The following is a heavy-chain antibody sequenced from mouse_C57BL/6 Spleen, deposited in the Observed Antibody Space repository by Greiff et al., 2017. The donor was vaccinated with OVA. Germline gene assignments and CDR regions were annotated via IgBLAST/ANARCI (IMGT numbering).Heavy chain of an antibody. Sequence: QVQLKQSGAELVKPGASVKMSCKASGYTFTSYWITWVKQRPGQGLEWIGDIYPGSGSTNYNEKFKSKATLTVDTSSSTAYMQLSSLTSEDSAVYYCAREETTVVEDAMDYWGQGTSVTVSS. CDR2: IYPGSGST. CDR1: GYTFTSYW. D-gene: IGHD1-1*01. CDR3: AREETTVVEDAMDY. J-gene: IGHJ4*01. V-gene: IGHV1-55*01.